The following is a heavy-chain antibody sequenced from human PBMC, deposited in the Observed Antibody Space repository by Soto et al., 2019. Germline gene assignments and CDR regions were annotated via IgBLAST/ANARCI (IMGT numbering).Heavy chain of an antibody. D-gene: IGHD3-10*01. CDR1: GFTFANYA. V-gene: IGHV3-23*01. Sequence: GGSLRLSCGTSGFTFANYALGWVRQAPGKGPEWVSGISSSGGRTYYADSMKGRFTVSRDKAKNTVYVQMNSLGVEDTAVYYCAKVAKSGVGIEYFDSWGQGSVVTVSS. CDR2: ISSSGGRT. CDR3: AKVAKSGVGIEYFDS. J-gene: IGHJ4*02.